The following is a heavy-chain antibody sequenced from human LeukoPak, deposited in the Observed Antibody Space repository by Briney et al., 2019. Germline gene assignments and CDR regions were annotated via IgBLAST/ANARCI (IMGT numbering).Heavy chain of an antibody. Sequence: SVKVSCRASGGTFSSYAISWVRQAPGQGLEWMGGIIPIFGTANYAQKFQGRVTITADESTSTAYMELSSLRSEDTAVYYCARAVYYYDSSGYLYYWGQGTLVTVSS. V-gene: IGHV1-69*13. CDR2: IIPIFGTA. D-gene: IGHD3-22*01. J-gene: IGHJ4*02. CDR1: GGTFSSYA. CDR3: ARAVYYYDSSGYLYY.